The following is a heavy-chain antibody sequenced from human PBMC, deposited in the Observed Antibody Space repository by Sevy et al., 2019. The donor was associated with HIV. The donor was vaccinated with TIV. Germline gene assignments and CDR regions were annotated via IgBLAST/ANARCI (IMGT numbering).Heavy chain of an antibody. CDR3: TTTKDYYDSSGYPFDY. J-gene: IGHJ4*02. V-gene: IGHV1-24*01. D-gene: IGHD3-22*01. CDR2: FDPEDGKR. CDR1: GHTLTEFS. Sequence: GSVKVSCKVSGHTLTEFSMHWVRQAPGKGLEWMGTFDPEDGKRVHAQNFQGRVTMTEDTSIDTAYMELSSLRSEDTAVYYCTTTKDYYDSSGYPFDYWVQGTLVTVSS.